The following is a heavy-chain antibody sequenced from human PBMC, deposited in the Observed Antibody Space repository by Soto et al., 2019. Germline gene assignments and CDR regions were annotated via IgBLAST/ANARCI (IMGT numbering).Heavy chain of an antibody. V-gene: IGHV3-23*01. Sequence: GESLKISCAASGFTFSSNAMSWVRQAPGNGLEWVSAISGRGGSTYYADSVKGRFTISIDNSKNTMYLQMNSLRAEDTAVYYCAKVLEYYYDSSGFDAFDIWGQGTMVTVSS. CDR3: AKVLEYYYDSSGFDAFDI. J-gene: IGHJ3*02. D-gene: IGHD3-22*01. CDR1: GFTFSSNA. CDR2: ISGRGGST.